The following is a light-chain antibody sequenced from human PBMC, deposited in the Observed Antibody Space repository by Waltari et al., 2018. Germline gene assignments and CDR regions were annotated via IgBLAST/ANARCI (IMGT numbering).Light chain of an antibody. Sequence: QSALTQPASVSGSPGQSITISCTGPSSDVGGYDYVSWYQQHPGKAPKLMIYEVSDRPSGVSHRFSGSKSGNTASLTISGLQAEDEADYYCSSYTSSTTVIFGGGTKLTVL. CDR2: EVS. CDR1: SSDVGGYDY. V-gene: IGLV2-14*01. J-gene: IGLJ2*01. CDR3: SSYTSSTTVI.